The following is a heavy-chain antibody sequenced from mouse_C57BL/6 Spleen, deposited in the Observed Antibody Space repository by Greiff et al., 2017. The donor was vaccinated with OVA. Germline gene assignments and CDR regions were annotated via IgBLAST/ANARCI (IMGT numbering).Heavy chain of an antibody. CDR3: ARERTLDYGYDDAMDY. D-gene: IGHD2-2*01. J-gene: IGHJ4*01. CDR2: INPSSGYT. Sequence: QVQLQQSGAELAKPGASVKLSCKASGYTFTSYWMHWVKQRPGQGLEWIGYINPSSGYTKYNQKFKDKATLTADKSSSTAYMQLSSLTYEDSAVYYCARERTLDYGYDDAMDYWGQGTSVTVSS. CDR1: GYTFTSYW. V-gene: IGHV1-7*01.